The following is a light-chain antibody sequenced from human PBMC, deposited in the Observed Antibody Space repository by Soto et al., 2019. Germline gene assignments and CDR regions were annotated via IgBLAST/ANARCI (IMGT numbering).Light chain of an antibody. CDR2: GAS. CDR1: QIVTSDY. J-gene: IGKJ1*01. Sequence: DIVLTQSPGTLSCSPGERVTLSCGASQIVTSDYLAWYHQEPGQAPRLLIYGASNRATGIPDRFSGSGSGTDFTLSISRLEPGDFGMYFCHQYGSSPRTFGQGTKVDIK. V-gene: IGKV3-20*01. CDR3: HQYGSSPRT.